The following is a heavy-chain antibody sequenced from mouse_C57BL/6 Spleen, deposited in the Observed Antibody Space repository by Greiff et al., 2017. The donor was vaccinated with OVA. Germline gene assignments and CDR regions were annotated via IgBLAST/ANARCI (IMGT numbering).Heavy chain of an antibody. V-gene: IGHV5-4*01. CDR2: ISVGGSYT. CDR3: ARAYDGYSAWFAY. D-gene: IGHD2-3*01. Sequence: EVQLVESGGGLVKPGGSLKLSCAASGFTFSSYAMSWVRQTPEKRLEWVATISVGGSYTYYPDNVKGRFTISRDNAKNNLYLQMSHLKSEDTAMYYCARAYDGYSAWFAYWGQGTLVTVSA. CDR1: GFTFSSYA. J-gene: IGHJ3*01.